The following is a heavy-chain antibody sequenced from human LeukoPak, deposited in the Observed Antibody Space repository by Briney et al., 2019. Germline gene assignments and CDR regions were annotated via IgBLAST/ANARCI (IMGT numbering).Heavy chain of an antibody. CDR1: GYTFTNWG. CDR3: ARDPSVSGYSFGYFDY. Sequence: ASVKVSCKASGYTFTNWGLTWVRQAPGQGLEWMGIINPSGGTTSYAQKFQGRVTMTRDTSTSTVYMELSSLRSEDTAVYYCARDPSVSGYSFGYFDYWGQGTLVTVSS. V-gene: IGHV1-46*01. D-gene: IGHD5-18*01. CDR2: INPSGGTT. J-gene: IGHJ4*02.